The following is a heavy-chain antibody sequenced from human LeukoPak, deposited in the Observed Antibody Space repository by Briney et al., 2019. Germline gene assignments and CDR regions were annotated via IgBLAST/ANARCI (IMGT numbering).Heavy chain of an antibody. V-gene: IGHV4-59*01. J-gene: IGHJ5*02. CDR2: IYYSGST. CDR3: ARDQDSSGYYYGFDP. D-gene: IGHD3-22*01. Sequence: PSETLSLTCTVSGGSISSYYWSWLRQPPGKGLEGFGYIYYSGSTNYNPSLKSRVTISVDTSKNQFSLKLSSVTAADTAVYYCARDQDSSGYYYGFDPWGQGTLVTVSS. CDR1: GGSISSYY.